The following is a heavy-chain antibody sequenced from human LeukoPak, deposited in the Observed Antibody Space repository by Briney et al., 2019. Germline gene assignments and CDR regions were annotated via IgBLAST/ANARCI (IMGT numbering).Heavy chain of an antibody. CDR3: ERSHGGY. J-gene: IGHJ4*02. V-gene: IGHV4-59*01. Sequence: SETLSLTCTVSGGSITGYYWSWFRRPPGEGLEWIGYIYYRGSTKYNPSLKSRVTISVDTSKNQFSLKLSSVTAADTAVYYYERSHGGYWGQGTLVTVSS. CDR1: GGSITGYY. CDR2: IYYRGST. D-gene: IGHD3-16*01.